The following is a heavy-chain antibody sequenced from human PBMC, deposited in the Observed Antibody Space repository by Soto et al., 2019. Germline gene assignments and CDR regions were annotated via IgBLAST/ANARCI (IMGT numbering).Heavy chain of an antibody. J-gene: IGHJ5*02. Sequence: GGSLRLSCAASGFTFSSYGMNWVRQAPGKGLEWVSSISSSSSYMYYADSVRGRFTISRDNAKNSLYLQMNSLRAEDTAVYYCARGGYLDWSEVANWFDPWGQGTLVTVSS. CDR1: GFTFSSYG. CDR2: ISSSSSYM. V-gene: IGHV3-21*01. D-gene: IGHD3-9*01. CDR3: ARGGYLDWSEVANWFDP.